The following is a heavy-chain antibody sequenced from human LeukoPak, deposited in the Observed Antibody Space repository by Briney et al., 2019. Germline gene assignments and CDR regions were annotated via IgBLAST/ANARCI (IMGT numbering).Heavy chain of an antibody. CDR1: GYTFTASY. J-gene: IGHJ6*03. CDR2: INPNSGGT. D-gene: IGHD2-8*01. V-gene: IGHV1-2*02. CDR3: ARSGGRCTNGVCHTDYYMDV. Sequence: GASVKVSCKASGYTFTASYIYWVRQAPGHGLEWMGGINPNSGGTNYAQKFQDRVTMSRDTSISTAYMELSRLTSDDSAVYFCARSGGRCTNGVCHTDYYMDVWGKGTMVTVSS.